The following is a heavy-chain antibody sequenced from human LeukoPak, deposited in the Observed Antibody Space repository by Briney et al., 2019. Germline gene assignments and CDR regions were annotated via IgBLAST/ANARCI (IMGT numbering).Heavy chain of an antibody. V-gene: IGHV3-33*08. D-gene: IGHD3-22*01. CDR2: IWNDGNNK. CDR3: ARGGNYHDTSGLFDS. Sequence: GGSLRLSCAASGFTFSIYGMHWVRQAPGKGLEWVAVIWNDGNNKYYADSVKGRFTISRDNPMNALYLQMNSLRAEDTAVYYCARGGNYHDTSGLFDSWGQGTLVTVSS. J-gene: IGHJ4*02. CDR1: GFTFSIYG.